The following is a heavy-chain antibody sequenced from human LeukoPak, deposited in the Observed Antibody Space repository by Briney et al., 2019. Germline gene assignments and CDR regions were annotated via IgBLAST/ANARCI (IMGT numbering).Heavy chain of an antibody. CDR3: ARHGGDSNSSFHFDH. Sequence: KPSETLSLTCTVSGGSITSGNFYWDWIRQPPGKGLEWLGTIYSGGTTYSNPSFKSRVAISVDTSKNHVSLKLSSVTAADTAVYYCARHGGDSNSSFHFDHWGQGTLATVS. J-gene: IGHJ4*02. CDR1: GGSITSGNFY. V-gene: IGHV4-39*01. CDR2: IYSGGTT. D-gene: IGHD2-2*01.